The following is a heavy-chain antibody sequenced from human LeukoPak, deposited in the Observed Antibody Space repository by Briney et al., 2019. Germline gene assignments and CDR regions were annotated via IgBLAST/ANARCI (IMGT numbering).Heavy chain of an antibody. CDR1: GGTFSSCA. V-gene: IGHV1-69*05. CDR2: IIPIFGTA. J-gene: IGHJ4*02. Sequence: SVKVSCKASGGTFSSCAISWVRQAPGQGLEWMGGIIPIFGTANYAQKFQGRVTITTDESTSTAYMELSSLRSEDTAVYYCARSDILTGYRIPLLYYFDYWGQGTLVTVSS. CDR3: ARSDILTGYRIPLLYYFDY. D-gene: IGHD3-9*01.